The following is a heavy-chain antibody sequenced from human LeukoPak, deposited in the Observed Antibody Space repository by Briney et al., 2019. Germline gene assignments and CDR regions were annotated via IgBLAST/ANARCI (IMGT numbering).Heavy chain of an antibody. D-gene: IGHD5-24*01. CDR3: ARGLEENWFGP. J-gene: IGHJ5*02. CDR2: INHSGST. V-gene: IGHV4-34*01. Sequence: SETLSLTCAVYGGSFSGYYWSWIRQPPGKGLEWIGEINHSGSTNYNPSLKSRVTISVDTSKNQFSLKLSSVTAADTAVYYCARGLEENWFGPWGQGTLVTVSS. CDR1: GGSFSGYY.